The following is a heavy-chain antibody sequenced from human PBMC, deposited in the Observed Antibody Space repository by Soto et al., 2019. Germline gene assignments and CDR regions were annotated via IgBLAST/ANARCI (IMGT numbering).Heavy chain of an antibody. Sequence: QVQLVQSGAEVKKPGASVKVSCKTSGYTFAAYYIHWIRQAPGQGLEWMGRINPTSGGTVYAQNFQDRVTMTGDTSISTAYMELRRLNSDDTAVYYCARHPDYGDYWGYFFDSWGQGTPVTVSS. D-gene: IGHD4-17*01. CDR1: GYTFAAYY. CDR3: ARHPDYGDYWGYFFDS. V-gene: IGHV1-2*06. J-gene: IGHJ4*02. CDR2: INPTSGGT.